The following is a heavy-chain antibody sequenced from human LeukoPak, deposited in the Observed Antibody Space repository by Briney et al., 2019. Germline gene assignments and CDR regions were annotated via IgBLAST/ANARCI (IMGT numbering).Heavy chain of an antibody. Sequence: GGSLRFSCAASGFTFSRSAVHWVRQAPGNGLEGVAVISHDGSNTDYTDSVKGRFTISRDNSKNTLYLQMNSLRAEDTAVYYCAKEMKPWMHFDYWGQGTLVTVSS. CDR3: AKEMKPWMHFDY. J-gene: IGHJ4*02. CDR2: ISHDGSNT. D-gene: IGHD5-12*01. V-gene: IGHV3-30*18. CDR1: GFTFSRSA.